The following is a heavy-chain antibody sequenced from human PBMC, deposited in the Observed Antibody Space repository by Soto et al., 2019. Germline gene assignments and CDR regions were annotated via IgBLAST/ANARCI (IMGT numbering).Heavy chain of an antibody. CDR1: GFTFSSYW. CDR3: ARDLSGSYHIGYFDL. Sequence: GGSLRLSCAASGFTFSSYWMSWVRQAPGKGLEWVANIKQDGSEKYYVDSVKGRFTIPRDNAKNSLYLQMNSLRAEDTAVYYCARDLSGSYHIGYFDLWGRGTLVTVSS. V-gene: IGHV3-7*03. D-gene: IGHD1-26*01. J-gene: IGHJ2*01. CDR2: IKQDGSEK.